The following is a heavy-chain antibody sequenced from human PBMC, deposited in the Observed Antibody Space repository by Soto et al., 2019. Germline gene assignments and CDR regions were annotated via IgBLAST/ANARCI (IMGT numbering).Heavy chain of an antibody. CDR2: ISWNSGSI. D-gene: IGHD5-18*01. CDR3: AKDSYSYGYDFDY. V-gene: IGHV3-9*01. CDR1: GFTFDDYA. Sequence: ESGGGLVQPGRSLRLSCAASGFTFDDYAMHWVRQAPGKGLEWVSGISWNSGSIGYADSVKGRFTISRDNAKNSLYLQMNSLRAEDTALYYCAKDSYSYGYDFDYWGQGTLVTVSS. J-gene: IGHJ4*02.